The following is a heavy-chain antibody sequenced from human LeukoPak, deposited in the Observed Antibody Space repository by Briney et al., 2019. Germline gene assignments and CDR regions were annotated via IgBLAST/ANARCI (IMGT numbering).Heavy chain of an antibody. D-gene: IGHD2-21*02. CDR2: MNPNSGNT. Sequence: ASVKVSCKASGYTFTSYDINWVRQATGQGLEWMGWMNPNSGNTGYAQKFQGRVTMTRNTSISTAYMELRSLRSDDTAVYYCARDEAYCGGDCYSGGFDYWGQGTLVTVSS. J-gene: IGHJ4*02. V-gene: IGHV1-8*01. CDR3: ARDEAYCGGDCYSGGFDY. CDR1: GYTFTSYD.